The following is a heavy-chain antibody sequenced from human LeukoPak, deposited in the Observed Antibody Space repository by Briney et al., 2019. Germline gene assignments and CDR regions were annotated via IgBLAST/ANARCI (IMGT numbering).Heavy chain of an antibody. CDR1: RFTFSSYA. CDR2: IIGTGFTT. D-gene: IGHD4-11*01. Sequence: GGSLRLSCAASRFTFSSYAMTWVCQAPGKGLEWGSSIIGTGFTTFNGESVKGRFTISRDNSKNIMFLQMNSLGVEDTAVYYCAKGKAYNNLDWFDPWGQGTLVTVSS. V-gene: IGHV3-23*01. CDR3: AKGKAYNNLDWFDP. J-gene: IGHJ5*02.